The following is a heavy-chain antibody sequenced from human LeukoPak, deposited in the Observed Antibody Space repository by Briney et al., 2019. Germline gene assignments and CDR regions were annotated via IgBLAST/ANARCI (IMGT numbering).Heavy chain of an antibody. CDR1: GGSISSGGYY. CDR2: IYYSGST. D-gene: IGHD3-16*01. Sequence: TLSLTCTVPGGSISSGGYYWSWIRQHPGKGLEWIGYIYYSGSTYYNPSLKSRVTISVDTSKNQFSLKLSSVTAVDTAVYYCARDPGGQGVGDAFDIWGQGTMVTVSS. J-gene: IGHJ3*02. CDR3: ARDPGGQGVGDAFDI. V-gene: IGHV4-31*03.